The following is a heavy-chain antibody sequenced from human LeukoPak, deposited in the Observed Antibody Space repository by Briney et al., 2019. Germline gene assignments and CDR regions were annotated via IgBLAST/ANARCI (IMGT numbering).Heavy chain of an antibody. CDR1: GFTFSSYR. CDR2: ISSSSSYI. D-gene: IGHD1-26*01. Sequence: GGSLRLSCAASGFTFSSYRMNWVRQAPGKGLEWVSSISSSSSYIYYADSVKGRFAISRDNAKNSLYLQMNSLRAEDTAVYYCARGGSASGAPSSFDYWGQGTLVTVSS. V-gene: IGHV3-21*01. CDR3: ARGGSASGAPSSFDY. J-gene: IGHJ4*02.